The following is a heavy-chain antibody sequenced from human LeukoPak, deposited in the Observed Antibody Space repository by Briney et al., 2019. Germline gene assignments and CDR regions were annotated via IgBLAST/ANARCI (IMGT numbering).Heavy chain of an antibody. CDR2: ISSSGSTI. J-gene: IGHJ4*02. Sequence: GGSLRLSCGASGFTFSSYEMNWVRQAPGKGLEWVSYISSSGSTIYYADSVKGRFTISRDNAKNSLYLQMNSLRAEDTAVYYCASSIVVVPAAMDYCGQGTLVTVSS. V-gene: IGHV3-48*03. CDR1: GFTFSSYE. CDR3: ASSIVVVPAAMDY. D-gene: IGHD2-2*01.